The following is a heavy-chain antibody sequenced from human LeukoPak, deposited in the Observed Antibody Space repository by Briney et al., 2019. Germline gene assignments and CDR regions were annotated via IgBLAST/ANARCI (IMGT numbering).Heavy chain of an antibody. D-gene: IGHD2-15*01. CDR3: AREYCSGGSCYPLHPYFGY. CDR2: INPSGGST. CDR1: GYTFTSYY. Sequence: ASVKVSCKASGYTFTSYYMHWVRQAPGQGLEWMGIINPSGGSTSYAQKFQGRVTMTRDTSTSTVYMELSSLRSEDTAVYYCAREYCSGGSCYPLHPYFGYWGQGTLVTVSS. J-gene: IGHJ4*02. V-gene: IGHV1-46*03.